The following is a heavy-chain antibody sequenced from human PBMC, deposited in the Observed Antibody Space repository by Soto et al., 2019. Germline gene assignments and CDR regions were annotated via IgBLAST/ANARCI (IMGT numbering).Heavy chain of an antibody. CDR1: GGSISSYY. D-gene: IGHD3-10*01. J-gene: IGHJ4*02. CDR2: MYYSGST. CDR3: ARVQEGYFAY. Sequence: QVQLQESGPGLVKPSETLSLTCTVSGGSISSYYWSWIRQPPGKGLEWIGHMYYSGSTNYNPSCKSRVTTSVGTSKNQSDLKLSSVSAADTAVYYCARVQEGYFAYWGQGTLVTVSS. V-gene: IGHV4-59*01.